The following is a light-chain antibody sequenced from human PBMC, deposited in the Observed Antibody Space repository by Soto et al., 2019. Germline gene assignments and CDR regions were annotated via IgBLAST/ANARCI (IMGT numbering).Light chain of an antibody. CDR3: QQYHNSPYT. J-gene: IGKJ2*01. CDR2: GAS. Sequence: EIVLTQSPGTLSLSPGERATLSCRASQSVSSGFLAWFQQKPGQAPRPLIFGASTMATGIPDRFSGSGSGTDFTLTISRLEPEDFAVYYCQQYHNSPYTFGQGTKLEIK. CDR1: QSVSSGF. V-gene: IGKV3-20*01.